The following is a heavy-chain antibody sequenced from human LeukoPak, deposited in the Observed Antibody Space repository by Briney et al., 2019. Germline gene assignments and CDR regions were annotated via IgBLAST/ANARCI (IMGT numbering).Heavy chain of an antibody. CDR3: ARAPSGSYYNY. CDR2: INPSGGST. Sequence: ASVKVSCKASGYTFTSYGITWVRQAPGQGLEWMGIINPSGGSTSYAQKFQGRVTMTRDTSTSTVYMELSSLRSEDTAVYYCARAPSGSYYNYWGQGTLVTVSS. J-gene: IGHJ4*02. CDR1: GYTFTSYG. D-gene: IGHD1-26*01. V-gene: IGHV1-46*01.